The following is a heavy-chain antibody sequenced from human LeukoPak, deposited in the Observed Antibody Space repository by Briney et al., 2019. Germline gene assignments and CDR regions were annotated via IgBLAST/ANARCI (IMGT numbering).Heavy chain of an antibody. D-gene: IGHD2-2*01. V-gene: IGHV1-24*01. CDR3: ATDPMNVVPAAMGRFDY. CDR1: GYTLTELS. CDR2: FDPEDGET. Sequence: ASVKVSCKVSGYTLTELSMHWVRQARGKGLEWMGGFDPEDGETIYAQKFQGRVTMTEDTSTDTAYMELSSLRSEDTAVYYCATDPMNVVPAAMGRFDYWGQGTLVTVSS. J-gene: IGHJ4*02.